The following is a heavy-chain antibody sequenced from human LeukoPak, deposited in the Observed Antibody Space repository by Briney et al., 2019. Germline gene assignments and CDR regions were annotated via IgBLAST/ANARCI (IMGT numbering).Heavy chain of an antibody. CDR3: AKDGLYYDGSEHVYYFDS. D-gene: IGHD3-22*01. J-gene: IGHJ4*02. CDR1: GFTFSRSA. V-gene: IGHV3-23*01. CDR2: IIYSGGAT. Sequence: GGSLRLSCAASGFTFSRSAMTWVRQGPGTGLEFVASIIYSGGATYYADSGKGRFTISRDNSKNTLYLQMNSLRAEDTALYYCAKDGLYYDGSEHVYYFDSWGQGTLVTVSS.